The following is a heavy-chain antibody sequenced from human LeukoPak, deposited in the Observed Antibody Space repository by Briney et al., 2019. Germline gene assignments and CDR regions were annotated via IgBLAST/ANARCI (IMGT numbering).Heavy chain of an antibody. CDR1: GFTFSSYA. CDR2: ILYDGSNK. J-gene: IGHJ6*02. CDR3: ARKLGIRPPSHYYYGMDV. D-gene: IGHD7-27*01. V-gene: IGHV3-30*04. Sequence: PGGSLRLSCAASGFTFSSYAMSWVRQAPGKGLEWVAVILYDGSNKYYADSVKGRFTISRDNSKNTLYLQMNSLRAEDTAVYYCARKLGIRPPSHYYYGMDVWGQGTTVTVSS.